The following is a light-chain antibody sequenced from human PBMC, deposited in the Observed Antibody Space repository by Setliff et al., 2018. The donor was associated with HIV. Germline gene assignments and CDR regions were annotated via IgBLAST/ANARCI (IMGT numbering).Light chain of an antibody. CDR3: CSYAGSYTYV. J-gene: IGLJ1*01. CDR2: DVS. V-gene: IGLV2-11*01. CDR1: NSDVGGYNY. Sequence: QSVLTQPRSVSGSPGQSVTISCTGTNSDVGGYNYVSWYQQHPGKAPKLMIYDVSKRPSGVPDRFSGSKSGNTASLTISGPQAEDEADYYCCSYAGSYTYVFGTGTKVTVL.